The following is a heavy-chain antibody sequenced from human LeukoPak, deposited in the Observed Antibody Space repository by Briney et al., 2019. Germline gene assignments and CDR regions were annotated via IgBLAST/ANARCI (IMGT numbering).Heavy chain of an antibody. CDR3: ARDSLNPSHYDSSGYTLHY. Sequence: SVKVSCKASGGTFSSYAISWVRQAPGQGLEWMGRIIPILGIANYAQKFQGRVTITADKSTSTAYMELSSLRSEDTAVYYCARDSLNPSHYDSSGYTLHYWGQGTLVTVSS. CDR1: GGTFSSYA. V-gene: IGHV1-69*04. J-gene: IGHJ4*02. D-gene: IGHD3-22*01. CDR2: IIPILGIA.